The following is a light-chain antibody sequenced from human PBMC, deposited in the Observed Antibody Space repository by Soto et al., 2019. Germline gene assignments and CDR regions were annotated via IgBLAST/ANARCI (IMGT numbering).Light chain of an antibody. V-gene: IGLV2-23*01. CDR2: EGS. J-gene: IGLJ2*01. CDR3: CSYAGSHVV. Sequence: QSALTQPASVSGSPGQSITISCTGTSSDVGSYNLVSWYQQHPGKAPKLMIYEGSKRPSGVSNRFSGSKSGNTASLTISGLQVEDEADYYCCSYAGSHVVFGGGTKLTVL. CDR1: SSDVGSYNL.